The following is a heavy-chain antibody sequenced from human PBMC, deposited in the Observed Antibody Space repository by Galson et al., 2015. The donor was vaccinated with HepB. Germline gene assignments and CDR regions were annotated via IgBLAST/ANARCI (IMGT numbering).Heavy chain of an antibody. V-gene: IGHV5-51*01. CDR2: IYPGGSDT. CDR1: GYRFSSYW. CDR3: ARHGGYSTGWYITAIDY. J-gene: IGHJ4*02. Sequence: QSGAEVQKPGESLKISCKGSGYRFSSYWIAWVRQMPGKGLEWMGIIYPGGSDTRYSPSFQGQVTISADTSISTAYLQWSSLKASDSAMYYCARHGGYSTGWYITAIDYWGQGTPVTVSS. D-gene: IGHD6-13*01.